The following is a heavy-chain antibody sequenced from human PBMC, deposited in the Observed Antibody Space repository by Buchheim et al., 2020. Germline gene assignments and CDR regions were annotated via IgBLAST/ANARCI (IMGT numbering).Heavy chain of an antibody. CDR1: GFTFSDYG. Sequence: QVQLLEYGGGVVQPGRSLRLSCAASGFTFSDYGMHWVRQAPGKGLEWVAHIWYDGNDQFYADSVKGRFTIFRDNSKSTLYLQMNSLRAEDSAVYYCARDLGFCSGGSCYVTFDYWGQGTL. V-gene: IGHV3-33*01. CDR3: ARDLGFCSGGSCYVTFDY. D-gene: IGHD2-15*01. CDR2: IWYDGNDQ. J-gene: IGHJ4*02.